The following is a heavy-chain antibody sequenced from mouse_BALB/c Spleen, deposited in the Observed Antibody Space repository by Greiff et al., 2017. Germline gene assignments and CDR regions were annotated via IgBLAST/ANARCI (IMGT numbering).Heavy chain of an antibody. J-gene: IGHJ4*01. CDR3: ASGYGSAFYAMDY. D-gene: IGHD1-1*01. Sequence: VQLQQSGAELVKPGASVKLSCTASGFNIKDTYMHRVKQRPEQGLEWIGRIDPANGNTKYDPKFQGKATITADPSSNTAYLQLSSLTSEDTAVYYCASGYGSAFYAMDYWGQGTSVTVSS. CDR1: GFNIKDTY. V-gene: IGHV14-3*02. CDR2: IDPANGNT.